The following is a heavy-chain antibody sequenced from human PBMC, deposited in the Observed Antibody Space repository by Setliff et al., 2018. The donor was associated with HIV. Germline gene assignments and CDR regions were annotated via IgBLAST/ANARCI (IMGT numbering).Heavy chain of an antibody. CDR3: ARADCTNGVCYPALYYYYYYGMDV. Sequence: SETLSLTCAVYGGSFSGYYWTWIRQSPSGLEWIGEINHRGIANSSPSLKSRVTISIDTSKNQFSLRAEDTAVYYCARADCTNGVCYPALYYYYYYGMDVWGQGTTVTVSS. CDR1: GGSFSGYY. V-gene: IGHV4-34*01. CDR2: INHRGIA. J-gene: IGHJ6*02. D-gene: IGHD2-8*01.